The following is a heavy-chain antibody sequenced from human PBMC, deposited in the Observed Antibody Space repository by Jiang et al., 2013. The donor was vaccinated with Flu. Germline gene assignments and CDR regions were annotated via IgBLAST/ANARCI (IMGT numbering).Heavy chain of an antibody. CDR2: IYPRDSDT. V-gene: IGHV5-51*01. J-gene: IGHJ4*02. D-gene: IGHD3-10*01. CDR3: ARQAYYGSGPPFNY. CDR1: GYSFSIHW. Sequence: ISCTISGYSFSIHWIGWVRQMPGKGLEYMGIIYPRDSDTRYSPSFQGQVTISADESISTAYLEWSSLKASDTAIYYCARQAYYGSGPPFNYWGQGTLVTVSS.